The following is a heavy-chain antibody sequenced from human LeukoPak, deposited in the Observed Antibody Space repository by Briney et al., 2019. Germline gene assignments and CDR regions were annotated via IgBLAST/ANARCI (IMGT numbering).Heavy chain of an antibody. CDR3: ARDGPGYCSGGSCYYYYYMDV. V-gene: IGHV3-53*01. CDR1: GFIVRNYY. Sequence: GGSLRLSCAASGFIVRNYYLSWVRQAPGKGLEWVSVIYSGGSTYYADSVEGRFTISRDNSKNTVSLQMKSLRAEDTAVYYCARDGPGYCSGGSCYYYYYMDVWGKGTTVTVSS. D-gene: IGHD2-15*01. CDR2: IYSGGST. J-gene: IGHJ6*03.